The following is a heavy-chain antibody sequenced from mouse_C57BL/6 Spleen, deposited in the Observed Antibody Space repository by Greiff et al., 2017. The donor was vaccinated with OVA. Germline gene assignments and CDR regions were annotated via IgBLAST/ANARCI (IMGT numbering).Heavy chain of an antibody. V-gene: IGHV1-18*01. CDR2: INPNNGGT. Sequence: EVQGVESGPELVKPGASVKIPCKASGYTFTDYNMDWVKQSHGKSLEWIGDINPNNGGTIYNQKFKGKATLTVDKSSSTAYMELRSLTSEDTAVYYCARPPYYGYDWYFDVWGTGTTVTVSS. J-gene: IGHJ1*03. CDR1: GYTFTDYN. CDR3: ARPPYYGYDWYFDV. D-gene: IGHD2-9*01.